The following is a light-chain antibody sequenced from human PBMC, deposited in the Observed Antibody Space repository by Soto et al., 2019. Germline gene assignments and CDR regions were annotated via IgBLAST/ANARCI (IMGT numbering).Light chain of an antibody. CDR1: TSNIGNNY. V-gene: IGLV1-51*01. J-gene: IGLJ2*01. Sequence: QSVLTQPPSVSAAPGQKVTISCSGSTSNIGNNYVSWYQQLPGTAPKLLIYDNNKRPSGIPDRFSGSKFGTSATLGITGLQTGDEADYYCRTWDSSLSAVVFGGGTKLTVL. CDR3: RTWDSSLSAVV. CDR2: DNN.